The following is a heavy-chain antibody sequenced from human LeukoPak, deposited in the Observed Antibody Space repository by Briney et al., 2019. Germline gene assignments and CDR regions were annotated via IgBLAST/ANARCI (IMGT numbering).Heavy chain of an antibody. Sequence: ASVKVSCKASGGTFSSCAISWVRQAPGQGLEWMGGIIPIFGTANYAQKFQGRVTITADESTSTAYMELSSLRSEDTAVYYCARDRSSDYGGNYFDYWGQGALVTVSS. CDR2: IIPIFGTA. J-gene: IGHJ4*02. CDR3: ARDRSSDYGGNYFDY. D-gene: IGHD4-23*01. V-gene: IGHV1-69*13. CDR1: GGTFSSCA.